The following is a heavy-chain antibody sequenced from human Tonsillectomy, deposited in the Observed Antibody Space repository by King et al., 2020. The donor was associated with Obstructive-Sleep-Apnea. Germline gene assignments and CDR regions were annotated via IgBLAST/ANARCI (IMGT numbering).Heavy chain of an antibody. V-gene: IGHV3-15*01. CDR2: IKSKTDGGTT. CDR1: GFTFSKAW. Sequence: VQLVESGGGLVKPGGSLRLSCAASGFTFSKAWMSWVRQAPGKGLEWVGRIKSKTDGGTTDYAAPVKGRFTISRDDSKNTLYLQMNSLKTEDTAVFYCTTTPHYSSLDYWGQGTLVTVSS. J-gene: IGHJ4*02. D-gene: IGHD4-11*01. CDR3: TTTPHYSSLDY.